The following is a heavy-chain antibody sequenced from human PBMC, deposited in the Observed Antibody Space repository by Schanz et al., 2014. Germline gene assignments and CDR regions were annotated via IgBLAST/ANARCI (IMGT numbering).Heavy chain of an antibody. CDR1: EYSFTSSS. CDR3: ARGTGGYGANNDCDY. Sequence: QVHLVQSGAEAKRPGASVKVSCKASEYSFTSSSMHWVRQAPGQRLEWMGWINTGRGDTKYSQNFQGRVTITRDTSASTAYMELSSLRSEDTAVYSCARGTGGYGANNDCDYWGQGTLVTVSS. D-gene: IGHD5-12*01. V-gene: IGHV1-3*04. CDR2: INTGRGDT. J-gene: IGHJ4*02.